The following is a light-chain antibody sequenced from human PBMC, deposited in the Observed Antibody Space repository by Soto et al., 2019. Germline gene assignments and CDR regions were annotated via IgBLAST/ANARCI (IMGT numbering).Light chain of an antibody. Sequence: QSALTQPASVSGSPGQSITISCTGTSTDVGGYNYVSWYQQCPGEAPKLMIYEVISRPSGVSDRFSGSKSGNTASLTISGLQAEDEADYYCSSYTSTNTVVFGGGTKLTVL. CDR3: SSYTSTNTVV. J-gene: IGLJ2*01. CDR2: EVI. CDR1: STDVGGYNY. V-gene: IGLV2-14*01.